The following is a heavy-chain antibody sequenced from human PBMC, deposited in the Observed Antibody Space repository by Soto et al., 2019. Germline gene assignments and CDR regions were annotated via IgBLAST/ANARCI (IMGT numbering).Heavy chain of an antibody. D-gene: IGHD4-17*01. CDR3: ARDPDADYNGFDY. CDR2: IKQDGSEK. J-gene: IGHJ4*02. CDR1: GFTFSSYW. V-gene: IGHV3-7*01. Sequence: EVQLVESGGGLVQPGGSLRLSCAASGFTFSSYWMSWVRQAPGEGLEGVANIKQDGSEKYYVDSVKGRFTISRDNGKNSLYLQMNSLRAEDTAVYYCARDPDADYNGFDYWGQGTLVTVSS.